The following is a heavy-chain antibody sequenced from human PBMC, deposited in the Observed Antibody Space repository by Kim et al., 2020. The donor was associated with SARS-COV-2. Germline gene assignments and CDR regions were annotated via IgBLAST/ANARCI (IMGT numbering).Heavy chain of an antibody. Sequence: SETLSLTCAVYGGSFSGYYWSWIRQPPGKGLEWIGEINHSGSTNYNPSLKSRVTISVDTSKNQFSLKLSSVTAADTAVYYCARVTLSTGITMVRGPKSYYFDYWGQGTLVTVSS. CDR3: ARVTLSTGITMVRGPKSYYFDY. V-gene: IGHV4-34*01. J-gene: IGHJ4*02. CDR2: INHSGST. CDR1: GGSFSGYY. D-gene: IGHD3-10*01.